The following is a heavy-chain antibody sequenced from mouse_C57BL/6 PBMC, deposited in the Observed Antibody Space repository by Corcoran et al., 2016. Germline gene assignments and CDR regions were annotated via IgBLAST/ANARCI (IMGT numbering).Heavy chain of an antibody. D-gene: IGHD1-1*01. CDR3: ASGTTVVGAMDY. CDR1: GYAFSSYW. V-gene: IGHV1-80*01. J-gene: IGHJ4*01. Sequence: QVQLQQSGAELVKPGASVKISCKASGYAFSSYWMNWVKQRPGKGLEWIGQIYPGDGDTNYNGKFKGKATLTADKSSSTAYMQLSSLTSEDSAVYFCASGTTVVGAMDYWGQGTSVTVSS. CDR2: IYPGDGDT.